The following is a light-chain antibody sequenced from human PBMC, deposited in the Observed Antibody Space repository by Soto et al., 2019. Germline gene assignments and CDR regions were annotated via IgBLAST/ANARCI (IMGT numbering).Light chain of an antibody. CDR2: EVS. J-gene: IGLJ1*01. Sequence: SARTQPGSVSGSTGQSITISCTGTSSGFRGYNSVSWYQQHPGKAPKLMIYEVSNRPSGVSNRFSGSKSGNTASLTISGLQAEDEADYYCSSYTSSSTPCVFGTGTKVTVL. CDR3: SSYTSSSTPCV. CDR1: SSGFRGYNS. V-gene: IGLV2-14*01.